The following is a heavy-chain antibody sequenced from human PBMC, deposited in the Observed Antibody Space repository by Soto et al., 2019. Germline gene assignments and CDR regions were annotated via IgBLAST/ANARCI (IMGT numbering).Heavy chain of an antibody. Sequence: GGSLRLSCAASGFDASVNLMNWVRQAPGKGLEWVSVINGAGDTKYADSVKGRFAISRDISRNTVYLQMNSLRAEDTAVYYCVRENYYYGMDVWGHGTTVTSP. CDR1: GFDASVNL. V-gene: IGHV3-66*01. CDR2: INGAGDT. J-gene: IGHJ6*02. CDR3: VRENYYYGMDV.